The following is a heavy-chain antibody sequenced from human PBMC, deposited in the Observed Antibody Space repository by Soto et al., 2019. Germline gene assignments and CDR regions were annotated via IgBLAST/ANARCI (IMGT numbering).Heavy chain of an antibody. CDR3: ARTRDIVVVPAPMDWFAP. CDR1: GYTFTSYA. D-gene: IGHD2-2*01. J-gene: IGHJ5*02. Sequence: GASVKVSCKASGYTFTSYAMHWVRQAPGQRLEWMGWINAGNGNTKYSQKFQGRVTITRDTSASTAYMELSSLRSEDTAVYYCARTRDIVVVPAPMDWFAPWGQGTLVTVSS. V-gene: IGHV1-3*01. CDR2: INAGNGNT.